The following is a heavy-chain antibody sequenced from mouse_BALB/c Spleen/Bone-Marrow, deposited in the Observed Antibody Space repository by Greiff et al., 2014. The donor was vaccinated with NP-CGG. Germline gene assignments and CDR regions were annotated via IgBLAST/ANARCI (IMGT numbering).Heavy chain of an antibody. V-gene: IGHV1S81*02. CDR1: GYTFTSYW. J-gene: IGHJ2*01. D-gene: IGHD1-2*01. CDR3: ARPYYGPYFDY. Sequence: QVQLKQSGAELVKPGASVKLSCKASGYTFTSYWMHRVKQRPGQGLEWIGEINPSNGRTNYNEKFKSKATLTVDKSSSTAYMQLSSLTSEDSAVYYCARPYYGPYFDYWGQGTTLTVSS. CDR2: INPSNGRT.